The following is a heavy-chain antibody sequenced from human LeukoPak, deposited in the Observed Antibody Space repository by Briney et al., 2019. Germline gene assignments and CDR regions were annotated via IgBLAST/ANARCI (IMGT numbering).Heavy chain of an antibody. Sequence: GGSLRLSCAASGFTFSDYGMHWVRQAPAKGLEWVALIWHDGSRQYYADSVKGRFTISRDNSKNMLYLQMNSLRAEDTAVYYCTRDISSSWYDFWGQGTLVTVSS. CDR2: IWHDGSRQ. D-gene: IGHD6-13*01. J-gene: IGHJ5*01. CDR3: TRDISSSWYDF. V-gene: IGHV3-33*08. CDR1: GFTFSDYG.